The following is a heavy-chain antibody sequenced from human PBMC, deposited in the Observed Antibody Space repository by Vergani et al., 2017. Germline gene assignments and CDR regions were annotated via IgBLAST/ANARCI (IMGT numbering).Heavy chain of an antibody. CDR1: GFRFSSYG. V-gene: IGHV3-33*06. CDR3: AKNMEGYNNINCSYYMDV. J-gene: IGHJ6*03. D-gene: IGHD3-9*01. Sequence: QVQLVESGGGVVQPGRSLRLSCAASGFRFSSYGMNWVRQAPGKGLEWVAVIWYDGSNKYYADSVKGRFTISRDNSQNTVNLQMNSLRVDDTAVYYCAKNMEGYNNINCSYYMDVWGKGTTVTV. CDR2: IWYDGSNK.